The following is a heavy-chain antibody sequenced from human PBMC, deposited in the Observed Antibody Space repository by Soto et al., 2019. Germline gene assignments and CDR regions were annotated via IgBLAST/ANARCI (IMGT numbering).Heavy chain of an antibody. J-gene: IGHJ6*02. CDR3: ARAGRGSLTGMDV. D-gene: IGHD5-12*01. V-gene: IGHV3-11*06. Sequence: PVGSLRLSCAASGFTFSDYYMSWIRQAPGKVLEWVSYISSSSSYTNYADSVKGRFTISRDNAKNSLYLQMNSLRAEDTAVYYCARAGRGSLTGMDVWGQGTTVTVSS. CDR1: GFTFSDYY. CDR2: ISSSSSYT.